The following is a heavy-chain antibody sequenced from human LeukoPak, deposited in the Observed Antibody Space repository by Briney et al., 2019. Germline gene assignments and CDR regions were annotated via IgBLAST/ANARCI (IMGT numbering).Heavy chain of an antibody. CDR2: INYSGST. J-gene: IGHJ4*02. Sequence: PSETLSLTCTVSGASIRSYYWNWLRQPPGKGLEWIGYINYSGSTNSNPSLKSRATISMDTSKHHFSLKLSSVTAADTAMYFCARDTRSYDSSGYYFFDFWGQGTLVTVSS. CDR3: ARDTRSYDSSGYYFFDF. V-gene: IGHV4-59*01. D-gene: IGHD3-22*01. CDR1: GASIRSYY.